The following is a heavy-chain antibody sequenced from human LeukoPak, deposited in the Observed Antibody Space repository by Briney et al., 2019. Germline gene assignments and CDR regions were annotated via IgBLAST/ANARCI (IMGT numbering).Heavy chain of an antibody. CDR1: GFTFSSYE. V-gene: IGHV3-48*03. J-gene: IGHJ4*02. Sequence: PGGSLRLSCAASGFTFSSYEMNWVRQAPGKGLEWVSCISSSGSTIYYADSVKGRFTISRDNAKNSLYLQMNSLRAEDTAVYYCARDFDSSGFDYWGQGTLVTVSS. CDR3: ARDFDSSGFDY. CDR2: ISSSGSTI. D-gene: IGHD3-22*01.